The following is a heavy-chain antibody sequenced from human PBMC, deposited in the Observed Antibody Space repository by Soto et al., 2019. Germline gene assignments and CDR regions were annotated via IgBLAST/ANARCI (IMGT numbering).Heavy chain of an antibody. J-gene: IGHJ4*02. CDR2: IDSTGSTA. D-gene: IGHD3-10*01. V-gene: IGHV3-74*03. CDR1: GFTFSSYW. CDR3: ARDLKAGDGEYFDY. Sequence: GGSLRLSCAASGFTFSSYWMHWLRQAPGKGLVWVSRIDSTGSTATYADSVKGRFTISRDNAKNTVYLQMNSLRAEDTAVYYCARDLKAGDGEYFDYWGQGTLVTVSS.